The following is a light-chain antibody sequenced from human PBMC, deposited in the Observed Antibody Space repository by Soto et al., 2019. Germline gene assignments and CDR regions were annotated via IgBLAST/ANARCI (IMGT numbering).Light chain of an antibody. CDR3: SSYTSSSAPHVV. CDR2: EVS. V-gene: IGLV2-14*01. Sequence: QSVLTQPASVSGSPGQSITFPCTGTSSNIGDYNYVSWYQQHPGKAPKLLIYEVSNRPSGVSNRFSGSKSGNTASLTISGLQAEDEADYYCSSYTSSSAPHVVFGGGTKLTVL. J-gene: IGLJ2*01. CDR1: SSNIGDYNY.